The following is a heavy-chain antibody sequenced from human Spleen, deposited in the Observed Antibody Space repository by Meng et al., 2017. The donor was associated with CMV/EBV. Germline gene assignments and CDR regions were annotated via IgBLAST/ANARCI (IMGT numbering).Heavy chain of an antibody. Sequence: ASEFTCSSRAMSWVRQATGKGGEWVSGFTRNRETTYYADDVGGGITMSRDTSKNTLFLQMNSLRAEDTAVYYCAKGSRDGFNGLFDYWGQGALVTVSS. CDR2: FTRNRETT. V-gene: IGHV3-23*01. J-gene: IGHJ4*02. CDR1: EFTCSSRA. CDR3: AKGSRDGFNGLFDY. D-gene: IGHD5-24*01.